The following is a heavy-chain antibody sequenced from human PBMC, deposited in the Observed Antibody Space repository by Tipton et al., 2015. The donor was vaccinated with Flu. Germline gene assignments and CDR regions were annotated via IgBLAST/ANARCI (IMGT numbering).Heavy chain of an antibody. CDR1: GFNVNSNY. CDR2: IYRSGSV. J-gene: IGHJ4*02. CDR3: ARDGLALATTPYYLDR. V-gene: IGHV3-66*03. D-gene: IGHD1-1*01. Sequence: SLRLSCAASGFNVNSNYMTWVRQAPGKGLEWVSTIYRSGSVYYGDSVRGRFTISRDSVKNTVYLQMNSLRVEDTALYFCARDGLALATTPYYLDRWGQGTLVTVSS.